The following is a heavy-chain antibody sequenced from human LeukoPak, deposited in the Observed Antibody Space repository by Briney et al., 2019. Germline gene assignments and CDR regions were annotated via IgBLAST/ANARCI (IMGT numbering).Heavy chain of an antibody. J-gene: IGHJ5*02. CDR1: GYTFTGYY. Sequence: GTSVKVSCKASGYTFTGYYMHWVRQAPGQGLEWMGWINPNSGGTNYAQKFQGRVTMTRDTSISTAYMELSRLRSDDTAVYYCAREGGSWELPSWFDPWGQGTLVTVSS. V-gene: IGHV1-2*02. CDR3: AREGGSWELPSWFDP. D-gene: IGHD1-26*01. CDR2: INPNSGGT.